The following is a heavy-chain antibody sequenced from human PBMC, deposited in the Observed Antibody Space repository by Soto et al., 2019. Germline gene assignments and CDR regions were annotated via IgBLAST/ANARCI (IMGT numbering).Heavy chain of an antibody. CDR3: ALIKDCSRTDCYLASFDP. J-gene: IGHJ5*02. Sequence: QVTLKESGPVLVKPTETLTLTSTVSGLSLSNGRLGVSWIRQPPGKALEWLAHIFSNDDKSYSTSLKSRLTISKDTSRSQVVLTMTNMDPVDSATYYCALIKDCSRTDCYLASFDPWGQGTLVTVSS. CDR2: IFSNDDK. CDR1: GLSLSNGRLG. V-gene: IGHV2-26*01. D-gene: IGHD2-2*01.